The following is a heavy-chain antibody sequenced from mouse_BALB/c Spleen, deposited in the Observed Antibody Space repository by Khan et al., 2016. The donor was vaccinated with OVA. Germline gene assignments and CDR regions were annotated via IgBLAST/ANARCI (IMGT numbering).Heavy chain of an antibody. CDR2: INPSTGYT. CDR3: ARRGLRWDFDY. V-gene: IGHV1-7*01. CDR1: GYTFINYW. Sequence: QVQLQQSGAELAKPGASVKMSCKASGYTFINYWILWVKQRPGQGLEWIGYINPSTGYTEYNQKFKDKATLTADKSSSTAYMQLSSLTSEDSAVYYCARRGLRWDFDYWGQGTTLTVSS. D-gene: IGHD1-1*01. J-gene: IGHJ2*01.